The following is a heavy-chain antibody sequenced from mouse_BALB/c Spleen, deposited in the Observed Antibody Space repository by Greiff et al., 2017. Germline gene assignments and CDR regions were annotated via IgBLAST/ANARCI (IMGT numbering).Heavy chain of an antibody. V-gene: IGHV2-9*02. CDR3: ARAMITTGYAMDY. CDR1: GFSLTSYG. J-gene: IGHJ4*01. Sequence: VKLMESGPGLVAPSQSLSITCTVSGFSLTSYGVHWVRQPPGKGLEWLGVIWAGGSTNYNSALMSRLSISKDNSKSQVFLKMNSLQTDDTAMYYCARAMITTGYAMDYWGQGTSVTVSS. D-gene: IGHD2-4*01. CDR2: IWAGGST.